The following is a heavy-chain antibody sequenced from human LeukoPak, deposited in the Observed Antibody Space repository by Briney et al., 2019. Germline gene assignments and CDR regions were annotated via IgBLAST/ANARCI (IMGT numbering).Heavy chain of an antibody. J-gene: IGHJ6*04. Sequence: GGSLRLSCAASGFTFSSYGMHWVRQAPGKGLEGVAVISYDGSNKYYADSVKGRFTISRDNSKNTLYLQMNSLRAEDTAVYYCANAVYGDYYGMDVWGKGTTVTVSS. CDR1: GFTFSSYG. V-gene: IGHV3-30*18. CDR3: ANAVYGDYYGMDV. D-gene: IGHD4-17*01. CDR2: ISYDGSNK.